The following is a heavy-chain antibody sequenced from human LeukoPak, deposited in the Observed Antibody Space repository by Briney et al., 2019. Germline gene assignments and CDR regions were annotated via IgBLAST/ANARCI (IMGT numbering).Heavy chain of an antibody. Sequence: GGSLRLSCAASGFTFSTYCMHWVRQAPGKGPMWVSRICPDGTVTNYADSVKGRFTISRDDAKNTVDLQMNSLRGEDTAVYYCVRGRGSYGWFDPWGQGTLVTVSS. D-gene: IGHD3-10*01. CDR3: VRGRGSYGWFDP. V-gene: IGHV3-74*01. CDR2: ICPDGTVT. CDR1: GFTFSTYC. J-gene: IGHJ5*02.